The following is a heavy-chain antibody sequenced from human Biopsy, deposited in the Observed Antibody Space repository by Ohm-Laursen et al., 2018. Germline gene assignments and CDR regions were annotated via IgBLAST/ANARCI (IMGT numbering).Heavy chain of an antibody. CDR2: ISGSGRT. CDR1: GFTFSRYA. Sequence: SLRLSCAASGFTFSRYAMSWVRQAPGKGLEWVSAISGSGRTYYADSVKGRFTVSRDNAKNSLYLQMNSLRAADTAKYYCATELLPPGVGGPWLESWGQGISVTVSS. V-gene: IGHV3-23*01. CDR3: ATELLPPGVGGPWLES. J-gene: IGHJ5*01. D-gene: IGHD3-10*01.